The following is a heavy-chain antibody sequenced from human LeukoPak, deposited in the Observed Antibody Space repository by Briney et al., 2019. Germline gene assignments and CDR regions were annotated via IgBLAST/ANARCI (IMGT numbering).Heavy chain of an antibody. V-gene: IGHV4-39*07. CDR3: ARVVYDSSGYYYFDY. J-gene: IGHJ4*02. Sequence: SETLSLTCTVSGDSISSSSYYWGWIRQPPGKGLEWIGSMYSSGRTYYNPSLKSRVTISVDTSKNQFSLKLSSVTAADTAVYYCARVVYDSSGYYYFDYWGQGTLVTVSS. CDR2: MYSSGRT. D-gene: IGHD3-22*01. CDR1: GDSISSSSYY.